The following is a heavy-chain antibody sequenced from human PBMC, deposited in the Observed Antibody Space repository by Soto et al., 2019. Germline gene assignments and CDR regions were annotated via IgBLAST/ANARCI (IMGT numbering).Heavy chain of an antibody. Sequence: ASVKVSCKASGYSFTNYAMHWVRQAPGQGLEWMGWINAANGNTKFSQKFQGRVTITRDTSASTAHMELSGLRSEDAAAYYCAAKMWFGDLKKYDYGMDVWGQGTTVTVSS. D-gene: IGHD3-10*01. CDR3: AAKMWFGDLKKYDYGMDV. CDR1: GYSFTNYA. V-gene: IGHV1-3*01. J-gene: IGHJ6*02. CDR2: INAANGNT.